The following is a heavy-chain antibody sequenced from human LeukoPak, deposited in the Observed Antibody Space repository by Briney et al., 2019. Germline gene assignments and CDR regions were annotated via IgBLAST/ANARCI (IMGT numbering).Heavy chain of an antibody. D-gene: IGHD5-18*01. V-gene: IGHV1-69*06. CDR1: GGTFSSYA. J-gene: IGHJ3*02. Sequence: ASVKVSCKASGGTFSSYAISWVRQAPGQGLEWMGGIIPIFGTANYAQKFQGRVTITADKSTSTAYMELSSLRSEDMAVYYCARVSSLGYSLDDAFDIWGQGTMVTVSS. CDR3: ARVSSLGYSLDDAFDI. CDR2: IIPIFGTA.